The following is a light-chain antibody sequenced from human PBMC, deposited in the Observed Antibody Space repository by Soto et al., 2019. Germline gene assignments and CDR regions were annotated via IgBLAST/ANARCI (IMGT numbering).Light chain of an antibody. CDR2: EVS. Sequence: QSALTQPASVSGSPGQSITISCTGTSSDVGGYNYVSWYQQHPGKAPKLMIYEVSNRPSGVSNRFSGSKAGNTASLTISGLQAEDEADYYCSSYTSSSLNYCFGTGTKLTVL. J-gene: IGLJ1*01. CDR1: SSDVGGYNY. CDR3: SSYTSSSLNYC. V-gene: IGLV2-14*01.